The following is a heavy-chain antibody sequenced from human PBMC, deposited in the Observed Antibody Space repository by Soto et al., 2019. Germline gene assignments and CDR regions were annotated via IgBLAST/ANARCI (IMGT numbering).Heavy chain of an antibody. CDR3: ARHGSTNMKNWVDP. CDR2: IYYSGST. Sequence: QLQLQESGPGLVKPSETLSLTCTVSGGSISSSSYYWGWIRQPPGKGLEWIGSIYYSGSTYYNPSLKSRVTISVDTSKNQFSLKLSSVTAADTAVYYCARHGSTNMKNWVDPWGQGTLVTVSS. J-gene: IGHJ5*02. D-gene: IGHD2-2*01. CDR1: GGSISSSSYY. V-gene: IGHV4-39*01.